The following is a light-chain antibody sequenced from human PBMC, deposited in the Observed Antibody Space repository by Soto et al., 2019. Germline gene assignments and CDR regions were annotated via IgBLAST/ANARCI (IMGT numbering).Light chain of an antibody. CDR3: SSYTSSSTVV. CDR1: SSDVGGYNY. V-gene: IGLV2-14*01. CDR2: EVS. J-gene: IGLJ2*01. Sequence: QSVLTQPASVCGSPGQSITISCTGTSSDVGGYNYVSWYQQHPGKAPKLMIYEVSNRPSGVSNRFSGSKSGNTASLTISGLQAEDEADYYCSSYTSSSTVVFGGGTKLTVL.